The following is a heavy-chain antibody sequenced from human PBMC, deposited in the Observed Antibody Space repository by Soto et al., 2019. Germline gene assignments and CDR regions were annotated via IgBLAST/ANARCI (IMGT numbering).Heavy chain of an antibody. CDR2: ISYDGSKK. J-gene: IGHJ4*02. D-gene: IGHD3-22*01. Sequence: QVQLVESGGGVVQPGRSLRLSCAASGFTFSSYGMHWVRQAPGKGLEWVAVISYDGSKKYYADSVKGRFTISRHNSKNTLYLQMNSLRAEDTAVYYCATDRVTMIVVAPFDYWGQGTLVTVSS. V-gene: IGHV3-30*03. CDR3: ATDRVTMIVVAPFDY. CDR1: GFTFSSYG.